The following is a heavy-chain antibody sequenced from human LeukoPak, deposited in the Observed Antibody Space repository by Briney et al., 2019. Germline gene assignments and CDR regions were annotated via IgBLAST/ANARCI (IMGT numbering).Heavy chain of an antibody. V-gene: IGHV4-34*01. D-gene: IGHD6-19*01. CDR2: IDHSGST. J-gene: IGHJ5*02. CDR3: ARVHRYSSGWSHVRPYSWFDP. CDR1: GGSFSGYY. Sequence: PSETLSLTCAVYGGSFSGYYWSWIRQPPGKGLEWIGEIDHSGSTNYNPSLKSRVTISVDTSKNQFSLKPSSVTAADTAVYYCARVHRYSSGWSHVRPYSWFDPWGQGTLVTVSS.